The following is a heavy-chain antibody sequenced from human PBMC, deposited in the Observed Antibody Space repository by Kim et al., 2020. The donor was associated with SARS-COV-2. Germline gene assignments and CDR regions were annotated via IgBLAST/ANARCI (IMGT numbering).Heavy chain of an antibody. CDR3: ARAPGGLDAFDI. V-gene: IGHV3-13*01. D-gene: IGHD5-12*01. Sequence: GGSLRLSCAASGFTFSSYDMHWVRQATGKGLEWVSAIGTAGDTYYPGSVKGRFTISRENAKNSLYLQMNSLRAGDTAVYYCARAPGGLDAFDIWGQGTMVTVSS. J-gene: IGHJ3*02. CDR2: IGTAGDT. CDR1: GFTFSSYD.